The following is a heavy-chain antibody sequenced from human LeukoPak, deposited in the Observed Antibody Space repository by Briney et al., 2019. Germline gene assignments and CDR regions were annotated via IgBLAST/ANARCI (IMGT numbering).Heavy chain of an antibody. J-gene: IGHJ4*02. CDR3: ARFSKRTGVDY. CDR2: IYYSGST. CDR1: GGSISSYY. V-gene: IGHV4-59*08. Sequence: NPSETLSLTCTVSGGSISSYYWSWIRQPPGKGLEWIGYIYYSGSTNYNPSLKSRVTISVDTSKNRFSLKLSSVSAADTAVYYCARFSKRTGVDYWGQGTLVTVSS. D-gene: IGHD3/OR15-3a*01.